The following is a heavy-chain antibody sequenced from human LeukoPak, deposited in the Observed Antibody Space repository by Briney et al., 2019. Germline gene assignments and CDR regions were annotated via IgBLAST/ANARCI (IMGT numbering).Heavy chain of an antibody. CDR3: ARDKVVGATHFDY. J-gene: IGHJ4*02. V-gene: IGHV3-7*01. Sequence: GGSLRLSCAASGFTFSNYWMSWVRQAPGEGLEWVANMKEDGSGKYYVDSVKGRFTISRDSAKNSLFLQMNGLRAEDTAVYYCARDKVVGATHFDYWGQGILVTVSS. D-gene: IGHD1-26*01. CDR2: MKEDGSGK. CDR1: GFTFSNYW.